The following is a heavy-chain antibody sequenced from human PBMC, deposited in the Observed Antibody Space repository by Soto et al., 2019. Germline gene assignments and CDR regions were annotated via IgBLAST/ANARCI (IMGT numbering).Heavy chain of an antibody. Sequence: QVQLVQSGAEVKKPGSSVKVSCKASGGTFSSYIISWVRQAPGQGLEWMGRVIPILGIANYAQKFQGRVKIAAEESTRADYMELSSLRSKDTAVYYCARFPQTAIVGAAYFDYWGQGTLVTVSS. J-gene: IGHJ4*02. CDR3: ARFPQTAIVGAAYFDY. CDR1: GGTFSSYI. D-gene: IGHD1-26*01. CDR2: VIPILGIA. V-gene: IGHV1-69*02.